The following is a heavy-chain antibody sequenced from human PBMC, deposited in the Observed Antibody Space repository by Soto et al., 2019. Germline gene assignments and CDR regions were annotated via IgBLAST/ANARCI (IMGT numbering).Heavy chain of an antibody. CDR3: ARDEALITMVWGVIITHGMDV. CDR2: IYSGGST. Sequence: EVQLVESGGGLVQPGGSLRLSCAASGFTVSSNYMSWVRQAPGKGLEWVSVIYSGGSTYYAASVKGRFTISRDNSKNTLYLQMNSLRAEDTAVYYCARDEALITMVWGVIITHGMDVWGQGTTVTVSS. D-gene: IGHD3-10*01. V-gene: IGHV3-66*01. CDR1: GFTVSSNY. J-gene: IGHJ6*02.